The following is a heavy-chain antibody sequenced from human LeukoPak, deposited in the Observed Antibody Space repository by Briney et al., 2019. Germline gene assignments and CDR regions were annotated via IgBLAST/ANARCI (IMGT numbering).Heavy chain of an antibody. Sequence: ETLSLTCAVHGGPFSGYSWNWIRQPPGVGLEWIGEVNHSGSTNYNPSLKSRVTISVDTAENQFSLKLSSVTAADTSVYYCARGGYSGYRSRFDYWGQGTLVTVSS. J-gene: IGHJ4*02. V-gene: IGHV4-34*01. CDR1: GGPFSGYS. CDR2: VNHSGST. D-gene: IGHD5-12*01. CDR3: ARGGYSGYRSRFDY.